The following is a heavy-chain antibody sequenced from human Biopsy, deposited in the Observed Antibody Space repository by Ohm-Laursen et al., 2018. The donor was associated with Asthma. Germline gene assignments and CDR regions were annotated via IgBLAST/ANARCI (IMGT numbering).Heavy chain of an antibody. D-gene: IGHD4-17*01. CDR3: ASDFPKDYVRYNFQF. CDR2: HDHEEGGT. J-gene: IGHJ4*02. V-gene: IGHV1-24*01. CDR1: GYSLTDLS. Sequence: ASVKVSCNISGYSLTDLSMHWVRQAPGQGLEWMGGHDHEEGGTVNARRFRGRVTMTEDTSTDTAYMELSSLSSDDTAVYYCASDFPKDYVRYNFQFWGQGTLVTVSS.